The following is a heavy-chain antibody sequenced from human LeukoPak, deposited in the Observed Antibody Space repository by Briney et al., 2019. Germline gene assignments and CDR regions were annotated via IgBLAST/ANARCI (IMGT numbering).Heavy chain of an antibody. CDR3: AGGYGFEY. J-gene: IGHJ4*02. D-gene: IGHD1-1*01. CDR1: AFTFSSYW. CDR2: INSDGSST. V-gene: IGHV3-74*01. Sequence: GGSLRLSCAAPAFTFSSYWMHCVRQAPGKGLVWVSRINSDGSSTSYADSVKGRFTISRDNAKNTRYLQMNSLRAEDTAVYYCAGGYGFEYWGQGTLVTVSS.